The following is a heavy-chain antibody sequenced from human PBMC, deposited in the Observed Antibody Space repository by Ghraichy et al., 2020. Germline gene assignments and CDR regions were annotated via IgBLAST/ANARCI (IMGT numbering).Heavy chain of an antibody. CDR3: ARGMDIVVVPAAMPAWGGAFDI. Sequence: ASVKVSCKASGYTFTSYGISWVRQAPGQGLEWMGWISAYNGNTNYAQKLQGRVTMTTDTSTSTAYMELRSLRSDDTAVYYCARGMDIVVVPAAMPAWGGAFDIWGQGTMVTVSS. J-gene: IGHJ3*02. CDR2: ISAYNGNT. CDR1: GYTFTSYG. V-gene: IGHV1-18*01. D-gene: IGHD2-2*03.